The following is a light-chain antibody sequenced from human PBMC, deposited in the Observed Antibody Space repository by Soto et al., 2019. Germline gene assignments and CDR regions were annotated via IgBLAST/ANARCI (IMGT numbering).Light chain of an antibody. CDR1: QSVSSL. Sequence: EIVLTQSPGTLSLSPGERATLSCRASQSVSSLLAWYQQKPGQAPRLLIYGASTRATGIPARFSGSGSGTEFTLTISSLQSEDFAVYYCQQYNNWPRTFGQGTKVDIK. J-gene: IGKJ1*01. CDR2: GAS. V-gene: IGKV3-15*01. CDR3: QQYNNWPRT.